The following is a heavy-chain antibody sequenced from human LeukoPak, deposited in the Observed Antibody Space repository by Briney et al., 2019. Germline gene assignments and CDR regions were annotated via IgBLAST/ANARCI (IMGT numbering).Heavy chain of an antibody. V-gene: IGHV5-51*01. CDR3: ARGNRLGYCSSNSCSFDY. J-gene: IGHJ4*02. Sequence: GESLKISCKGSGYSFTSYWIGWVRQMPGKGLEWMGIIYPGDSDTRYSPSFQGQVTISADKSISTAYLQWSSLKASDTAMYYCARGNRLGYCSSNSCSFDYWGQGTLVTVSS. CDR2: IYPGDSDT. D-gene: IGHD2-2*01. CDR1: GYSFTSYW.